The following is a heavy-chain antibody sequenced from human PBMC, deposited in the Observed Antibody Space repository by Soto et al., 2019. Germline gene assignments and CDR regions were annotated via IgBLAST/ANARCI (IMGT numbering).Heavy chain of an antibody. CDR3: TGGTGWLTDK. Sequence: EVYLVESGGDLVQPRGSLRLSCAASGFTFSSHWMNWVRQAPGKGLEWVANIKQDGSENKYVDSVRGRFTISRDNAKNSLYLQMNNLRAEDTAVYYCTGGTGWLTDKWGQGTLVTVSS. J-gene: IGHJ4*02. D-gene: IGHD1-1*01. V-gene: IGHV3-7*04. CDR2: IKQDGSEN. CDR1: GFTFSSHW.